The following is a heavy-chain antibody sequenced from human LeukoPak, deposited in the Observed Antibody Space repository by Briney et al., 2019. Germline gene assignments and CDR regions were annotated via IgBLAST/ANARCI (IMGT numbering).Heavy chain of an antibody. CDR3: ARRYYYNLGSFPFDF. D-gene: IGHD3-10*01. CDR2: IYDTGAT. J-gene: IGHJ4*02. Sequence: PSETLSLTCTVFGSMSNHFWSWIRQPPGKGLEWIGYIYDTGATDYNPSLKSRVTMSVDTSANQFSLKLSSVTTADTAVYYCARRYYYNLGSFPFDFWGQGTLVTVSS. V-gene: IGHV4-59*11. CDR1: GSMSNHF.